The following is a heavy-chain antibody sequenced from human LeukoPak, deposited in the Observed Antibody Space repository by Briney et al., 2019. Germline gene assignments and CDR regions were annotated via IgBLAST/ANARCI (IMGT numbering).Heavy chain of an antibody. V-gene: IGHV3-74*01. J-gene: IGHJ6*02. CDR3: ARYSGSYYYGMDV. CDR2: INSDGSST. CDR1: GFTFSSYW. Sequence: GGSLRLSCAGSGFTFSSYWMHWVRQAPGKGLVWVSRINSDGSSTSYADSVKGRFTISRDNAKNSLYLQMNSLRAEDTAVYYCARYSGSYYYGMDVWGQGTTVTVSS. D-gene: IGHD1-26*01.